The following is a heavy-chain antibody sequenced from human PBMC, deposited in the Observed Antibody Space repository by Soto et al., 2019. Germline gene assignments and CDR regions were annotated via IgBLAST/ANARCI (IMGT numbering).Heavy chain of an antibody. CDR1: GFIFSSYA. J-gene: IGHJ4*02. CDR2: ISVSGTTT. V-gene: IGHV3-23*01. CDR3: AKDLYGDFDY. Sequence: GGSLRLSCAASGFIFSSYAMAWVRQAPGKGLEWVSTISVSGTTTYYADSVKGRFTISRDNSKNTLYLQMNSLRADDTAVYYCAKDLYGDFDYWGQGALVTVSS. D-gene: IGHD4-17*01.